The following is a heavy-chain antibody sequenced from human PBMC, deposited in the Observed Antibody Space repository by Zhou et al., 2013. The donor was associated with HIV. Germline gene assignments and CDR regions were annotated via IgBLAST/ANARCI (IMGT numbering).Heavy chain of an antibody. V-gene: IGHV1-24*01. CDR1: GYALIDLS. J-gene: IGHJ3*01. CDR2: IDPENSGA. CDR3: VTDRQVDQPLTNAFNL. Sequence: QVQLVQSGSDVKRPGASVRVSCQIFGYALIDLSIHWVRQAPGKGLEWMGLIDPENSGALYGQNFQGRVSMTADTSADTVFLEIFGLTSADTAIYYCVTDRQVDQPLTNAFNLWGQGTMVTVS. D-gene: IGHD3-9*01.